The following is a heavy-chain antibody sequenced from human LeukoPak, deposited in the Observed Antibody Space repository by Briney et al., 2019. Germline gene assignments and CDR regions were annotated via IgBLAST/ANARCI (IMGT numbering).Heavy chain of an antibody. CDR3: ARWLGRYDY. D-gene: IGHD6-19*01. CDR1: GGSISSYY. CDR2: IYYSGST. J-gene: IGHJ4*02. Sequence: PSETLSLTCSVSGGSISSYYWSWIRQPPGKGLEWIGYIYYSGSTNYNPSLKSRVTISVDTSKNQFSLKLSSVTAADTAVYYCARWLGRYDYWGQGTLVTVSS. V-gene: IGHV4-59*01.